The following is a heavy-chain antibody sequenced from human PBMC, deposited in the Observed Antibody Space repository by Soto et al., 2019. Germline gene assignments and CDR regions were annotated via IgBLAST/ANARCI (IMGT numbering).Heavy chain of an antibody. Sequence: QVQLVESGGGVVQPGRSLRLSCAASGFTFSSYGMHWVRQAPGKGLEWVAVIWYDGSNKYYADSVKGRFTISRDNSKNTLYLQMNSLRAEDTAVYYCARDREEDGDYNSLDYWGQGTLVNVSS. D-gene: IGHD4-17*01. J-gene: IGHJ4*02. V-gene: IGHV3-33*01. CDR2: IWYDGSNK. CDR1: GFTFSSYG. CDR3: ARDREEDGDYNSLDY.